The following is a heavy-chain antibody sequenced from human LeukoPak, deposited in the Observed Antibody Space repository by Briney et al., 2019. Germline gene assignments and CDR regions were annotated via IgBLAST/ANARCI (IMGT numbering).Heavy chain of an antibody. J-gene: IGHJ4*02. CDR2: IRYDGDNK. V-gene: IGHV3-30*02. Sequence: PGGSLRLSCAASGFTFSNYGMLWVRQAPGKGLDWVAFIRYDGDNKLYADSVKGRLTISRDNSKNTLYLHINSLRAEDTAVYYCVKDNPLDYWGQGTLVIVSS. CDR3: VKDNPLDY. CDR1: GFTFSNYG.